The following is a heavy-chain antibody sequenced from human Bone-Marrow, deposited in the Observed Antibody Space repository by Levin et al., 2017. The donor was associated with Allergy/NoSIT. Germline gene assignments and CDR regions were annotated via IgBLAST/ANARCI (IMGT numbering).Heavy chain of an antibody. D-gene: IGHD6-13*01. CDR1: GGSISSGDYY. CDR3: ARAGGVGYSSSWYPFDY. J-gene: IGHJ4*02. CDR2: IYYSGST. Sequence: PSETLSLTCTVSGGSISSGDYYWSWIRQPPGKGLEWIGYIYYSGSTYYNPSLKSRVTISVDTSKNQFSLKLSSVTAADTAVYYCARAGGVGYSSSWYPFDYWGQGTLVTVSS. V-gene: IGHV4-30-4*01.